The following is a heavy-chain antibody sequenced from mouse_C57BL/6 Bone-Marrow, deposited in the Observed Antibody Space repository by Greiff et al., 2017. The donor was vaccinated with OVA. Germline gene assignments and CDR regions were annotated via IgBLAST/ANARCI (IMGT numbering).Heavy chain of an antibody. CDR2: ISYDGSN. CDR3: AREGGKRERWYFDV. Sequence: VQLQQSGPGLVKPSQSLSLTCSVTGYSITSGYYWNWIRQFPGNKLEWMGYISYDGSNNYNPSLKNRISITRDTSKNQFFLKLNSVTTEDTATYYCAREGGKRERWYFDVWGTGTTVTVSS. V-gene: IGHV3-6*01. J-gene: IGHJ1*03. D-gene: IGHD2-1*01. CDR1: GYSITSGYY.